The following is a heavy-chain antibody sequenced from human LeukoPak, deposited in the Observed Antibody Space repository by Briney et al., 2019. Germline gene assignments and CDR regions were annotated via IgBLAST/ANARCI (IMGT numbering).Heavy chain of an antibody. CDR3: ARDFRMDV. V-gene: IGHV3-7*03. J-gene: IGHJ6*02. CDR1: GSTFSSYW. Sequence: GGSLRLSCAVSGSTFSSYWMSWVRQAPGKGLEWVANIKQDGSEKYYVDSVKGRFTISRDNAKNSLYLQMNSLRAEDTAVYYCARDFRMDVWGQGTTVTVSS. CDR2: IKQDGSEK.